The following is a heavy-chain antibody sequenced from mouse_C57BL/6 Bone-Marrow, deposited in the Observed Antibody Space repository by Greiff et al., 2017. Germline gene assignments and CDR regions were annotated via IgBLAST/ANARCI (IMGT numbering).Heavy chain of an antibody. J-gene: IGHJ2*01. CDR1: GFNIKDDY. D-gene: IGHD1-1*01. CDR2: IDPENGDT. CDR3: TTKFLYYYGPY. Sequence: EVKLMESGAALLLPLASVPFSFTSSGFNIKDDYMHWVKQRPEQGLVWIGWIDPENGDTEYASKFQGKATITADTSSNTAYLQLSSLTSEDTAVYYCTTKFLYYYGPYWGQGTTLTVSS. V-gene: IGHV14-4*01.